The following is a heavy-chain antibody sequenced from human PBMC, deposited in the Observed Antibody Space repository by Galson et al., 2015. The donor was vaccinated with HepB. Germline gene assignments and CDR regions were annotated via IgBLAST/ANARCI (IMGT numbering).Heavy chain of an antibody. CDR1: GYTFTSYG. CDR2: ISAYNGNT. V-gene: IGHV1-18*01. Sequence: SVKVSCKASGYTFTSYGISWVRQAPGQGLEWMGWISAYNGNTNYAQKLQGRVTMTTDTSTSTAYMELRSLRSDDTAVYYCARDCEVVVVPAAMREGHGMDVWGQGTTVTVSS. J-gene: IGHJ6*02. D-gene: IGHD2-2*01. CDR3: ARDCEVVVVPAAMREGHGMDV.